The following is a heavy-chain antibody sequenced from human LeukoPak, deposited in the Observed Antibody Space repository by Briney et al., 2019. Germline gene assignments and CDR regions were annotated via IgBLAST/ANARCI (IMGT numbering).Heavy chain of an antibody. CDR1: GFTVSSNY. Sequence: GGSLRLSCAASGFTVSSNYMSWFRQAPGKGLEWVSVIYSGGSTYYADSVKGRFTISRDNSKNTLYLQMNSLRAEDTAVYYCASYCSSTSCYRGGAFDIWGQGAMVTVSS. CDR2: IYSGGST. V-gene: IGHV3-53*01. D-gene: IGHD2-2*01. J-gene: IGHJ3*02. CDR3: ASYCSSTSCYRGGAFDI.